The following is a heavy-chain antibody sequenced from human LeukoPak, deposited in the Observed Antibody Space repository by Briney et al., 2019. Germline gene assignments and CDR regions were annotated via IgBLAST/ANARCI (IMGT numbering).Heavy chain of an antibody. V-gene: IGHV3-9*01. J-gene: IGHJ4*02. Sequence: GGSLRLSCAASGFTFDDYAMHWVRQAPGKGLEWVSGISWNSGSIGYADSVKGRFTISRDNAKNSLYLQTNSLRAEDTALYYCAKGVEDYVWGSYPNWGQGTLVTVSS. CDR1: GFTFDDYA. CDR3: AKGVEDYVWGSYPN. CDR2: ISWNSGSI. D-gene: IGHD3-16*02.